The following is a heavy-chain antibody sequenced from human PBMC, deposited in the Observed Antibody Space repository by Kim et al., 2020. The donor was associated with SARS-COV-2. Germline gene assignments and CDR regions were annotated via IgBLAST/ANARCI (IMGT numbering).Heavy chain of an antibody. J-gene: IGHJ5*02. D-gene: IGHD3-3*01. CDR1: GYTFTSYA. CDR3: ARDRRTTIFGVVIIPTNWFEP. Sequence: ASVKVSCKASGYTFTSYAMNWVRQAPGQGLEWMGWINTNTGNPTYAQGFTGRFVFSLDTSFSTAYLQISSLKAEDTAVYYCARDRRTTIFGVVIIPTNWFEPWGQGTLVTVSS. CDR2: INTNTGNP. V-gene: IGHV7-4-1*02.